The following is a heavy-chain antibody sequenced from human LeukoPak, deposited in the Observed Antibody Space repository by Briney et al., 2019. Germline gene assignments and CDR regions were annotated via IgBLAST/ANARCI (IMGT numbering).Heavy chain of an antibody. J-gene: IGHJ5*02. CDR3: AREIPLQAGSSSSA. CDR1: GYTFTSYN. D-gene: IGHD6-6*01. CDR2: IIPIFGTA. V-gene: IGHV1-69*05. Sequence: SVKVSCKASGYTFTSYNINWVRQAPGQGLEWMGGIIPIFGTANYAQKFQGRVTITTDESTSTAYMELSSLRSEDTAVYYCAREIPLQAGSSSSAWGQGTLVTVSS.